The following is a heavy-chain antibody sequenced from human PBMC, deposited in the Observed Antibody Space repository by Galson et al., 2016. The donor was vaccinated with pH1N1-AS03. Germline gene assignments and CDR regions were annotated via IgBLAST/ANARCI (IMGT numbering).Heavy chain of an antibody. CDR1: GDSVSSNTAA. V-gene: IGHV6-1*01. CDR2: TYYRSKWYN. Sequence: CAISGDSVSSNTAAWNWIRQSPSRGLEWLGRTYYRSKWYNDYAVFVTSRITINPDTSKNQFCLQLNSVNPEDTAVYYCARDHLGAGPAFDFWGQGTLVTVSS. CDR3: ARDHLGAGPAFDF. D-gene: IGHD1-26*01. J-gene: IGHJ4*02.